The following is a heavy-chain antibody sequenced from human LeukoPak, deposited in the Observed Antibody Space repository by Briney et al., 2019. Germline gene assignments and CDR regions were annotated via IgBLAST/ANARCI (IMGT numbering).Heavy chain of an antibody. J-gene: IGHJ4*02. V-gene: IGHV3-7*01. D-gene: IGHD5-12*01. CDR3: ARDWGSTGYDLYDS. Sequence: GGSLRLSCAASGFVFSNYWMTWVRQAPGKGLEWVAHIRQDGSERHYVDSVKDRFTISRDNAKNSLDLQMDSLRAEDTAVYYCARDWGSTGYDLYDSWGQGTLVTVSS. CDR2: IRQDGSER. CDR1: GFVFSNYW.